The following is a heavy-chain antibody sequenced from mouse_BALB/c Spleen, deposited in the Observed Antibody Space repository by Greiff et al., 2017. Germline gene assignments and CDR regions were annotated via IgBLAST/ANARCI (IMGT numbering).Heavy chain of an antibody. CDR3: ARGGYRYDRGAYAMDY. CDR2: ISDGGSYT. D-gene: IGHD2-14*01. J-gene: IGHJ4*01. CDR1: GFTFSDYY. Sequence: EVHLVESGGGLVKPGGSLKLSCAASGFTFSDYYMYWVRQTPEKRLEWVATISDGGSYTYYPDSVKGRFTISRDNAKNNLYLQMSSLKSEDTAMYYCARGGYRYDRGAYAMDYWGQGTSVTVSS. V-gene: IGHV5-4*02.